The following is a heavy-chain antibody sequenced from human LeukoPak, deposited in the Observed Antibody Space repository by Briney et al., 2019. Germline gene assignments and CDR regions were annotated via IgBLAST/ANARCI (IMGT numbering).Heavy chain of an antibody. CDR2: ISCSGGST. CDR3: AYAMIVVVKHDAFDI. CDR1: GFTFSSYA. J-gene: IGHJ3*02. D-gene: IGHD3-22*01. Sequence: GGSLRLSCAASGFTFSSYAMSWVRQAPGEGLEWGSAISCSGGSTYYADSVIGQFPISRDNSKNTLYLQIDRLRAEDTAVCECAYAMIVVVKHDAFDIWGQGTMVTVSS. V-gene: IGHV3-23*01.